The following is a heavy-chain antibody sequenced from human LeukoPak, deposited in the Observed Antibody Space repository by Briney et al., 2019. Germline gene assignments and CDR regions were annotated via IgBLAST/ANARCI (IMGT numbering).Heavy chain of an antibody. D-gene: IGHD3-10*01. CDR1: GGSISSSSYY. J-gene: IGHJ5*02. Sequence: SSETLSLPCTVSGGSISSSSYYWGWIRQPPGKGLEWIGSIYYSGSTYYNPSLKSRVTISVDTSKNQFSLKLSSVTAADTAVYYCARVHWFGELLWDWFDPWGQGTLVTVSS. V-gene: IGHV4-39*07. CDR3: ARVHWFGELLWDWFDP. CDR2: IYYSGST.